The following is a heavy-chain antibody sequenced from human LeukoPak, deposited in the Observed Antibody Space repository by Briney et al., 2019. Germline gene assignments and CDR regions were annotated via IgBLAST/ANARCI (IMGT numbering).Heavy chain of an antibody. CDR3: AKDPILYYQGDYFDY. CDR1: GGTIGSSY. V-gene: IGHV4-59*01. D-gene: IGHD3-10*01. Sequence: PSETLSLTCTVSGGTIGSSYWHWIRQPPGKALEWIGYIYYSGSTAYNPSLKSRITMSVDTSKNRFSLNMWSVTAADTAVYYCAKDPILYYQGDYFDYWGQGTLVTVSS. CDR2: IYYSGST. J-gene: IGHJ4*02.